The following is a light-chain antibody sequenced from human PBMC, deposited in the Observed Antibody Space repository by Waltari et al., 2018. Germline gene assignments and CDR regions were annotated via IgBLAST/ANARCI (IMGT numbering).Light chain of an antibody. V-gene: IGLV2-23*02. CDR2: DIT. J-gene: IGLJ1*01. CDR1: ADNFDILYL. Sequence: QSALTQPASVSGSLGQSITISCRETADNFDILYLVSWYQRHPGRSPRLLIYDITQRPSGISDRFSGSKSGKTASLTISGLQAEDEADYYCCSFAGYGIYVFGSGTHVTVL. CDR3: CSFAGYGIYV.